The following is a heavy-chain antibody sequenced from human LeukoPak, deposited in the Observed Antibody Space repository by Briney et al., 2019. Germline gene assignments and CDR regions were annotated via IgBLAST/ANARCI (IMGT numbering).Heavy chain of an antibody. V-gene: IGHV3-21*01. CDR3: AREEAAGFDY. J-gene: IGHJ4*02. Sequence: GGSLRLSCAASGFNFNTYSMDWVRQAPGKGLEWVSSISSTSSYIYYADSVKGRFTISRDNAKNSLYLQMNSLRAEDTAVYYCAREEAAGFDYWGQGTLVTVSS. CDR1: GFNFNTYS. CDR2: ISSTSSYI.